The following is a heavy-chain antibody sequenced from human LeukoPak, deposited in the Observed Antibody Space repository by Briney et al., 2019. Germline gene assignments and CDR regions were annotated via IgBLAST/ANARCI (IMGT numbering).Heavy chain of an antibody. Sequence: GGSLRLSCAASGFTFSSYAMRWVRQAPGKGLEWVSAITGSGDSTYYADSVKGRFTISRDNSKNTLYLQMNSLRAEDTAVYYCADSNYWYPVDYWGQGTLVTVPS. CDR1: GFTFSSYA. D-gene: IGHD4-11*01. CDR2: ITGSGDST. CDR3: ADSNYWYPVDY. V-gene: IGHV3-23*01. J-gene: IGHJ4*02.